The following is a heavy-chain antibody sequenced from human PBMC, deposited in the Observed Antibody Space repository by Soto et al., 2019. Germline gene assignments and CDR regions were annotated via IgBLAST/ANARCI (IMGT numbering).Heavy chain of an antibody. CDR1: GYTFTSYD. Sequence: QVQLVQSGAEVKKPGASVKVSCKASGYTFTSYDINWVRQATGQGLEWMGWMNPNSGNTGYAQKFQGRVTMTRNTSISTAYMELSSLRSEDTAVYYCARGRIVSSGWDTHPVDYWGQGTLVTVSS. V-gene: IGHV1-8*01. D-gene: IGHD6-19*01. J-gene: IGHJ4*02. CDR3: ARGRIVSSGWDTHPVDY. CDR2: MNPNSGNT.